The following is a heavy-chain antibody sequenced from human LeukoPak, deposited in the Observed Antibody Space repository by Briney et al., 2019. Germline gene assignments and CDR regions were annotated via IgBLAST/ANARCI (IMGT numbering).Heavy chain of an antibody. V-gene: IGHV4-59*12. J-gene: IGHJ3*01. CDR2: VHYSGTA. CDR1: DGSITNYD. CDR3: ARELRYDNSDSGAF. D-gene: IGHD3-22*01. Sequence: PSETLSLTCTVSDGSITNYDWSWVRQPPGKGLEFIGHVHYSGTANYNPSLRSRVTISVDTSKNQFSLKLTSVTAADTALYYCARELRYDNSDSGAFWGQGTVVTVSS.